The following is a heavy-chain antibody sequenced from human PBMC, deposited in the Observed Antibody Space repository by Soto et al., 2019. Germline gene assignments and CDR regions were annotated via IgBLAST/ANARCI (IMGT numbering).Heavy chain of an antibody. Sequence: QVRLQESGPGLVKPSETLSLTCTVSGGSISRYYWSWIRQPPGKGLEWIGYMYNTGSTIYNPSLKSRLTLSVDPSKKQFSLQLNSVAAADQAVYYCARDLWGYCGADCYPLDVWGQGTTVTVSS. CDR1: GGSISRYY. CDR2: MYNTGST. J-gene: IGHJ6*02. V-gene: IGHV4-59*01. CDR3: ARDLWGYCGADCYPLDV. D-gene: IGHD2-21*02.